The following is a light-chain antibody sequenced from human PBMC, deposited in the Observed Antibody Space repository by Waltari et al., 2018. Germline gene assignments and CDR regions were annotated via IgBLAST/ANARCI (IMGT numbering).Light chain of an antibody. Sequence: SYVLTQPPSVSVAPGQTAIFTCGGNNIGIKSVHWYQLRPGQAPVLVVYDSTNRPSGVPGRISGTKSGNTATLSISSVEAGDEADYYCQVWDSRSDHLLVFGGGTKLTVL. J-gene: IGLJ3*02. CDR3: QVWDSRSDHLLV. CDR1: NIGIKS. V-gene: IGLV3-21*02. CDR2: DST.